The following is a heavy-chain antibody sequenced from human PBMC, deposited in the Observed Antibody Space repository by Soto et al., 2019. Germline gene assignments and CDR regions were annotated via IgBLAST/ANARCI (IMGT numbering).Heavy chain of an antibody. CDR3: ARGYCTTTICDPWFDP. J-gene: IGHJ5*02. Sequence: GESLKICCTGVGYSFTSYWIGWVRQMPGKGLEWMGIIYPGDSDTRYSPSFQGQVTISADKSITTAYLQWSSLKASDTAMYYCARGYCTTTICDPWFDPWGQGTLVTV. CDR2: IYPGDSDT. D-gene: IGHD2-2*01. V-gene: IGHV5-51*01. CDR1: GYSFTSYW.